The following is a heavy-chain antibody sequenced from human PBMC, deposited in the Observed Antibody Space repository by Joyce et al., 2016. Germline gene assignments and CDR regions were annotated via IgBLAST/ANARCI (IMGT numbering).Heavy chain of an antibody. D-gene: IGHD2-15*01. CDR2: VYYMGST. Sequence: QLQLQESGPGLVKPSETLSLSCTVSGGSISSSTYYWGWIRQPPRKGLEWIGSVYYMGSTYYNPSLKSRVTISVDTSKNQFSLKLTSVTAADTAVYYCARSFFYCSGGSCFSGEWFDPWGQGTLVTVSS. CDR3: ARSFFYCSGGSCFSGEWFDP. J-gene: IGHJ5*02. V-gene: IGHV4-39*07. CDR1: GGSISSSTYY.